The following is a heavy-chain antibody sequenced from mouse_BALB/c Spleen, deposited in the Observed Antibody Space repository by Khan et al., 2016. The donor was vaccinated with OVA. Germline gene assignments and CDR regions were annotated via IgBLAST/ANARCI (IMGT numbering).Heavy chain of an antibody. D-gene: IGHD2-3*01. Sequence: EVELVESGGGLVQPGGSLKLSCATSGFTFSDYYMYWVRQTPEKRLEWVAYISNRGSTIYYTDTLRGRFTLSRDNANNTLYLQLSRLKLEDTAIYYCAREGDDGGLAYWGQGTLVTVSA. CDR2: ISNRGSTI. CDR3: AREGDDGGLAY. J-gene: IGHJ3*01. CDR1: GFTFSDYY. V-gene: IGHV5-12*02.